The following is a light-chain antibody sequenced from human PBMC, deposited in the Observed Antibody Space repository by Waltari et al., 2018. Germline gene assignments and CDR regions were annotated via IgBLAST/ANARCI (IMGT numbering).Light chain of an antibody. CDR2: VNSDGSH. J-gene: IGLJ3*02. Sequence: QLVLTQSPSASASLGASVKLTCTLSSGHSSNIIAWHQQQPGKGPRYLMRVNSDGSHSKGDEIPDRFSGSSSGDERYLTISSLQSDDEADYYCQTGGHGTWVFGGGTKLTVL. V-gene: IGLV4-69*01. CDR1: SGHSSNI. CDR3: QTGGHGTWV.